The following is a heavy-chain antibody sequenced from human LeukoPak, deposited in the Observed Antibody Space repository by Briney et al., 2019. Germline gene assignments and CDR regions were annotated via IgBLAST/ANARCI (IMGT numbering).Heavy chain of an antibody. CDR1: GGTFNNYS. D-gene: IGHD2-8*02. CDR2: IIPISDTA. Sequence: SVKVFCMASGGTFNNYSISWVRQAPGQGLEWMGRIIPISDTANYAQKIQGRVMITTDESTSTAYMELRSLRSEDTAVYYCARSYCTGHKCYPGDYWGQGTLVTVSS. V-gene: IGHV1-69*05. J-gene: IGHJ4*02. CDR3: ARSYCTGHKCYPGDY.